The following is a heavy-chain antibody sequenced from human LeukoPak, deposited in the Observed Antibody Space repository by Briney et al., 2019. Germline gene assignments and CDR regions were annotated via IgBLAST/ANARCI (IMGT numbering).Heavy chain of an antibody. J-gene: IGHJ4*02. CDR3: ARAVGYCSSTSCYPDPSFDY. Sequence: GGSLRLSCAASGFTFSSYWMSWVRQAPGKGLEWVANIKQDGSEKYYVDSVKGRFTISRDNAKNSLYLQMNSLRAEDTAVYYCARAVGYCSSTSCYPDPSFDYWGQGTLVTVSS. CDR2: IKQDGSEK. V-gene: IGHV3-7*01. CDR1: GFTFSSYW. D-gene: IGHD2-2*03.